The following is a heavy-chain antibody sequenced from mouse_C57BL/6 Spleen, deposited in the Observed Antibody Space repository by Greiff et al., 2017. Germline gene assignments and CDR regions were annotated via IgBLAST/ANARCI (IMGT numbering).Heavy chain of an antibody. Sequence: VKQSCKASGYTFTSYWMQWVKQRPGQGLEWIGEIDPSDSYTNYNQKFKGKATLTVDTSSSTAYMQLSSLTSEDSAVYYCARREKDYFDYWGQGTTLTVSS. CDR2: IDPSDSYT. V-gene: IGHV1-50*01. J-gene: IGHJ2*01. CDR3: ARREKDYFDY. CDR1: GYTFTSYW.